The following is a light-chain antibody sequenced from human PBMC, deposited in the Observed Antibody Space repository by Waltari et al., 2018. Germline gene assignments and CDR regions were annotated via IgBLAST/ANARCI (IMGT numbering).Light chain of an antibody. CDR2: GTS. CDR3: KRYLNLPVA. CDR1: QSIRSQ. Sequence: ELVLTQFPGTLSLSPGEIAILSCRASQSIRSQLAWYQQKPRQAPRLLIYGTSNRATGIPDRFSGSGSGTDFSLTISRLDSEDCAVHYCKRYLNLPVAFGPGTKVEIK. V-gene: IGKV3-20*01. J-gene: IGKJ3*01.